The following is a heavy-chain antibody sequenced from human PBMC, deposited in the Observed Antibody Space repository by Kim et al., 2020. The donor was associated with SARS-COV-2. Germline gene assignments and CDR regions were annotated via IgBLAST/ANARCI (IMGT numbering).Heavy chain of an antibody. CDR3: ARAVLLWFGELFIEKFDY. J-gene: IGHJ4*02. Sequence: ASVKVSCKASGYTFTSYSISWVRQAPGQGLEWMGWISAYNGNTNYAQKLQGRVTMTTDTSTSTAYMELRSLRSDDTAVYYCARAVLLWFGELFIEKFDYWGQGTLVTVSS. V-gene: IGHV1-18*01. CDR2: ISAYNGNT. D-gene: IGHD3-10*01. CDR1: GYTFTSYS.